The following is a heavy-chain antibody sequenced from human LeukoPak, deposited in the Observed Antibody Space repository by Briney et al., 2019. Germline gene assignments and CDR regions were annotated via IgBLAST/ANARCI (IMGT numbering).Heavy chain of an antibody. CDR1: GGTFSSYA. CDR3: ARDIVVVPAAIPRSWFDP. Sequence: ASVKVSCKASGGTFSSYAISWVRQAPGHALEWMEGIIPIFGTANYAQKFQGRVTITADESTSTAYMELSSLRSEDTAVYYCARDIVVVPAAIPRSWFDPWGQGTLVTVSS. D-gene: IGHD2-2*01. V-gene: IGHV1-69*13. CDR2: IIPIFGTA. J-gene: IGHJ5*02.